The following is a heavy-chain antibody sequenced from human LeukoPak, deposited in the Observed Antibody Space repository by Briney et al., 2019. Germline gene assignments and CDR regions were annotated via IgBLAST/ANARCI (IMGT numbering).Heavy chain of an antibody. CDR3: SGTTRWSFDY. CDR1: GFISSDFS. Sequence: GGSLRLSCTVSGFISSDFSMSWVRQAPGKGLEFVANIRQDGSEKYYADSVRGRFTISRDNAKNSVFLQMNSLRGEDTAVYYCSGTTRWSFDYWGQGILVTVSS. D-gene: IGHD2-2*01. V-gene: IGHV3-7*01. CDR2: IRQDGSEK. J-gene: IGHJ4*02.